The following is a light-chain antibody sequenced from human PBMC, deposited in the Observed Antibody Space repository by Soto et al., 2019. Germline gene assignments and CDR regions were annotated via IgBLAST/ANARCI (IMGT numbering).Light chain of an antibody. J-gene: IGKJ1*01. CDR2: DAS. V-gene: IGKV1-5*01. Sequence: DIQMTQSPSTLSASVGDRVTITCRASQSISSWLAWYQQKPGKAPKLLIYDASSLESGVPSRFSGSGSGTEFTLTISSLQPDDFATYYCQQYNSYSPVTFGQGTMVDI. CDR3: QQYNSYSPVT. CDR1: QSISSW.